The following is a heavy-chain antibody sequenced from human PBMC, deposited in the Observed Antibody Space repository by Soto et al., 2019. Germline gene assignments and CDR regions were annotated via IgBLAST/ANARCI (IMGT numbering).Heavy chain of an antibody. CDR2: ISSSGSTI. D-gene: IGHD3-16*02. J-gene: IGHJ6*02. V-gene: IGHV3-48*03. CDR3: ARSQLSYYYYGLDV. CDR1: GFTFTSYE. Sequence: GGSLRLSCAASGFTFTSYEMIWVRQATGKGLEWVSYISSSGSTIYYADSVQGRFTISRDNAKNSLYLQMNSLRAEDTAVYYCARSQLSYYYYGLDVWGQGTTVTVSS.